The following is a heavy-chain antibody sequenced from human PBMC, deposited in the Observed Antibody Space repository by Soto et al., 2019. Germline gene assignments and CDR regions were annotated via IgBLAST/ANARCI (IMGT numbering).Heavy chain of an antibody. CDR3: ARDLYDFWSGPFPMDV. D-gene: IGHD3-3*01. CDR2: MNPNSGNT. V-gene: IGHV1-8*01. CDR1: GYTFTSYD. Sequence: ASVKVSCKDSGYTFTSYDINWVRQATGQGLEWMGWMNPNSGNTGYAQKFQGRVTMTRNTSISTAYMELSSLRSEDTAVYYCARDLYDFWSGPFPMDVWGQGTTVTVSS. J-gene: IGHJ6*02.